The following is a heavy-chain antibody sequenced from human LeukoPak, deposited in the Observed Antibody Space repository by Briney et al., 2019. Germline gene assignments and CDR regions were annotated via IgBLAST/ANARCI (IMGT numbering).Heavy chain of an antibody. D-gene: IGHD3-16*01. V-gene: IGHV3-53*01. CDR2: MYVGGRT. CDR3: AREGHLGKYFDL. J-gene: IGHJ2*01. CDR1: GITVSNNY. Sequence: GGSLRLSCAASGITVSNNYMSWVRQAPGKGLDWVSVMYVGGRTFYADSVQGRFTISRDNSKNTLYLQMNSLRVEDTAVYYCAREGHLGKYFDLWGRGAQVTVSS.